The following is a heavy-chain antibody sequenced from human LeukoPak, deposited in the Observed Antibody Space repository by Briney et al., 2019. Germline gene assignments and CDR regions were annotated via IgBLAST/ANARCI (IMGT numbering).Heavy chain of an antibody. J-gene: IGHJ4*02. D-gene: IGHD3-22*01. CDR1: GYTFTSYG. CDR3: ARDLLYDSSGYYGY. CDR2: ISAYNGNT. V-gene: IGHV1-18*01. Sequence: ASVKVSCKASGYTFTSYGISWVRQAPGQGLEWMGWISAYNGNTNYAQKLQGRVTMTTDTSTSTAYMELRSLRSDDTAVYYCARDLLYDSSGYYGYWGQGTLVTVSS.